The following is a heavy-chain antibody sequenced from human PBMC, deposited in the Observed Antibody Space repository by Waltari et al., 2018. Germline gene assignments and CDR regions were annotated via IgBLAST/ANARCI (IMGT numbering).Heavy chain of an antibody. CDR3: ATADNQDYGDYLDY. J-gene: IGHJ4*02. Sequence: EVHLVESGGGLIQPGGSLRLSCAASGFTLSSDYMSWVRPAPGKGLERVSVICAGGTAYDADSGKGRITSSRDNSKNTLYLQMSGLRAEDTAVYYCATADNQDYGDYLDYWGQGTLVTVSS. CDR1: GFTLSSDY. D-gene: IGHD4-17*01. V-gene: IGHV3-53*01. CDR2: ICAGGTA.